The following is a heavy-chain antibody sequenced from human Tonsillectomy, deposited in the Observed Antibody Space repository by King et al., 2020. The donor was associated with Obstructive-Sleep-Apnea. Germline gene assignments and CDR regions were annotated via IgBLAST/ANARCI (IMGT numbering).Heavy chain of an antibody. Sequence: LQLQESGPGLVKPSETLSLTCTVSGGSISSSSYYWGWIRQPPGKGLEWIGSIYYSGSTYYNPSLKSRVTISVDTSKNQFSLKLSSVTAADTAVYYCARRLGRITMVRGVILSVISPNDYWGQGTLVTVSS. CDR2: IYYSGST. D-gene: IGHD3-10*01. J-gene: IGHJ4*02. CDR3: ARRLGRITMVRGVILSVISPNDY. V-gene: IGHV4-39*01. CDR1: GGSISSSSYY.